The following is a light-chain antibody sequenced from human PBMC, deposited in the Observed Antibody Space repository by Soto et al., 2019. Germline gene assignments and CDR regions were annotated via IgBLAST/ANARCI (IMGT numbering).Light chain of an antibody. V-gene: IGKV3-15*01. CDR3: QQYNNWPAWT. CDR2: GAS. J-gene: IGKJ1*01. CDR1: QSVSSN. Sequence: EIVMTQSPATLSVSPGERATLSCRASQSVSSNLAWYQQKPGQAPRLLIYGASTRPTGSPARFSGSGSGTEFNLTISSLKSEDFAVYDCQQYNNWPAWTFGQGPKVEIK.